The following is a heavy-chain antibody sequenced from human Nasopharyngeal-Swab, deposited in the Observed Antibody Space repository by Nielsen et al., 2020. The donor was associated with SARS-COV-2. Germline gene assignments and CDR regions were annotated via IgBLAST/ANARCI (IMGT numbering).Heavy chain of an antibody. V-gene: IGHV3-9*01. CDR1: GFTFDDYA. J-gene: IGHJ4*02. D-gene: IGHD3-22*01. CDR3: ARDPDYYDSSGLLDY. CDR2: ISWNSGSI. Sequence: SLKISCAASGFTFDDYAMHWVRQAPGKGLEWVSGISWNSGSIGYADSVKGRFTISRDNAKNSLYLQMNSPRAEDTAVYYCARDPDYYDSSGLLDYWGQGTLVTVSS.